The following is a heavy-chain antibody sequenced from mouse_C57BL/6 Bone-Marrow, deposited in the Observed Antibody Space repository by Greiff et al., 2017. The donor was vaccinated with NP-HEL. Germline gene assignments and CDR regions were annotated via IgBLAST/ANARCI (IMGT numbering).Heavy chain of an antibody. D-gene: IGHD1-1*01. CDR1: GFTFSDYG. CDR3: ARETTVVANDY. CDR2: ISSGSSTI. Sequence: EVMLVASGGGLVKPGGSLKLSCAASGFTFSDYGMHWVRQAPEKGLEWVAYISSGSSTIYYADTVKGRFTISRDNAKNTLFLQMTSLRSEDTAMYYCARETTVVANDYWGQGTTLTVSS. V-gene: IGHV5-17*01. J-gene: IGHJ2*01.